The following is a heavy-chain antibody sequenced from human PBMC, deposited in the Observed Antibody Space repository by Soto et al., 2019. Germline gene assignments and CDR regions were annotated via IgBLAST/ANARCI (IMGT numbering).Heavy chain of an antibody. Sequence: GGSLRLSCASSGFTFSSYAMILVRQAPGKGLEWVSAISGSGGSTYYADSVKGRFTISRDNSKNTLYLQMNSLRAEDTAVYYCAKSRYCSSTSCYPTYFDYWGQGTLVTVSS. CDR1: GFTFSSYA. CDR2: ISGSGGST. CDR3: AKSRYCSSTSCYPTYFDY. D-gene: IGHD2-2*01. J-gene: IGHJ4*02. V-gene: IGHV3-23*01.